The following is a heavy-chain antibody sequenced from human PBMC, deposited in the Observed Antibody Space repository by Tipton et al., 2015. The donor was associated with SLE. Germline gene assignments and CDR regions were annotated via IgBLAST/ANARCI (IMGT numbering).Heavy chain of an antibody. CDR2: IYSSGTT. D-gene: IGHD3-3*01. V-gene: IGHV4-39*07. CDR3: ARLLTIFGVVN. Sequence: TLSLTCTVSGGSITRGGNYWGWIRQPPGKGLEWIGSIYSSGTTYYNPSPKSRVTISVDTSKNQFSLRLSSVTAADTAVYYCARLLTIFGVVNWGQGTLVTVSS. J-gene: IGHJ4*02. CDR1: GGSITRGGNY.